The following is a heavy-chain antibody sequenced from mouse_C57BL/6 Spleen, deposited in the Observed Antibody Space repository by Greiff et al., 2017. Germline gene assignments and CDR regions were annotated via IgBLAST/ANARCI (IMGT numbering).Heavy chain of an antibody. CDR3: ARTYYDYGEAWFAY. V-gene: IGHV1-19*01. J-gene: IGHJ3*01. D-gene: IGHD2-4*01. CDR1: GYTFPDYY. CDR2: INPYNGGP. Sequence: EVQLQQSGPVLVKPGASVKMSCKASGYTFPDYYMNWVKQSHGKSLEWIGVINPYNGGPSSHQTFKGKAPLTVDKSSSTAYMELNSLTSEDSAVYYCARTYYDYGEAWFAYWGQGTLVTVSA.